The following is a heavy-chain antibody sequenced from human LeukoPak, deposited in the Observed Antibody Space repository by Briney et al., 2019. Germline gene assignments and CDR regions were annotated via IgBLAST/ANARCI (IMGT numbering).Heavy chain of an antibody. Sequence: ASVKVSCKASGYTFTGYYMHWVRQAPGQGLEWMGWINPNSGGTNYAQKFQGRVTMTRDTSISTAYMELSRLRSDDTAVYYCARRTIVVVPAAMRFDYYYYYMDVWGKGTTVTVSS. CDR2: INPNSGGT. D-gene: IGHD2-2*01. CDR1: GYTFTGYY. J-gene: IGHJ6*03. V-gene: IGHV1-2*02. CDR3: ARRTIVVVPAAMRFDYYYYYMDV.